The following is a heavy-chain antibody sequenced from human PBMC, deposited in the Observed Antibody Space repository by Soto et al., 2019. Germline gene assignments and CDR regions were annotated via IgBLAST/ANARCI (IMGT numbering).Heavy chain of an antibody. J-gene: IGHJ6*03. CDR2: IYYSGST. CDR1: GGSISSYY. D-gene: IGHD6-6*01. V-gene: IGHV4-59*01. Sequence: SETLSLTCTVSGGSISSYYWSWIRQPPGKGLEWIGYIYYSGSTNYNPSLKSRVTISVDTSKNQFSLKLSSVTAADTAVYYCARRMEGGSRSSYHYYYMDVWGKGTTVTVSS. CDR3: ARRMEGGSRSSYHYYYMDV.